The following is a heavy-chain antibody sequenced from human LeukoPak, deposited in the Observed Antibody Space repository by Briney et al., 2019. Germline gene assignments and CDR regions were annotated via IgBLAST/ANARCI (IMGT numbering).Heavy chain of an antibody. J-gene: IGHJ4*02. CDR3: ARGNSYYYDSSGSHGDY. Sequence: GASVKVSCRASGYIFTDYYIHWVRQAPGQGLEWMGLINPNSGGTNYAQKFQGRVTMTRDTSISTAYMELSRLRSDDTAVYYCARGNSYYYDSSGSHGDYWGQGTLVTVSS. CDR2: INPNSGGT. V-gene: IGHV1-2*02. CDR1: GYIFTDYY. D-gene: IGHD3-22*01.